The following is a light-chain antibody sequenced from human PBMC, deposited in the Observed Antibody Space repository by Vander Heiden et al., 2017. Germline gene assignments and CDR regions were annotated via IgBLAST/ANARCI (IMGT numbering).Light chain of an antibody. Sequence: DIQMTQSPSSLSASVGDRVTITCRASQSISSYLNWYQQKPGKAPKLLIYAASSLQSGVPSRFSGSGSGTDFTLTISSLQPEDIATYYCQQCESTPLTFGGGTKLEIK. CDR1: QSISSY. CDR2: AAS. J-gene: IGKJ4*01. V-gene: IGKV1-39*01. CDR3: QQCESTPLT.